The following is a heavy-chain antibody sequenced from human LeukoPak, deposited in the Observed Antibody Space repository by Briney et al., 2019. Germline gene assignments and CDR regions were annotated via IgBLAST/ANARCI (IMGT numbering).Heavy chain of an antibody. CDR1: GGTFSSYA. Sequence: RSSVKVSCKASGGTFSSYAISWVRQAPGQGLEWMGGIIPIFGTANYAQKFQGRVTITTDESTSTAYMELSSLRSEDTAVYYCARDRDAIRFLEWLPKFGRAFDIWGQGTMVTVSS. CDR3: ARDRDAIRFLEWLPKFGRAFDI. D-gene: IGHD3-3*01. CDR2: IIPIFGTA. J-gene: IGHJ3*02. V-gene: IGHV1-69*05.